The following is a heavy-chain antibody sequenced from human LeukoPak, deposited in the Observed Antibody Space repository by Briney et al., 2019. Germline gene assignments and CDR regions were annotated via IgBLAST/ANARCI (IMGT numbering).Heavy chain of an antibody. CDR3: ARVTRHIVVVTAIPGWFDP. V-gene: IGHV4-39*07. CDR2: IYYSGST. D-gene: IGHD2-21*02. Sequence: SETLSLTCTVSGGSLSSPNYYWAWIRQPPGKGLEWIGNIYYSGSTYYNPSLKSRVTISVDTSKNQFSLKLSSVTAADTAVYYCARVTRHIVVVTAIPGWFDPWGQGTLVTVSS. CDR1: GGSLSSPNYY. J-gene: IGHJ5*02.